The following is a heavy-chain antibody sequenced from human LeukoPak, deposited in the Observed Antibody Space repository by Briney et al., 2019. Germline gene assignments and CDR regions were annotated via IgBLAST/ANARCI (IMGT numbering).Heavy chain of an antibody. V-gene: IGHV4-59*08. D-gene: IGHD2-15*01. Sequence: PSETLSLTCTVSGGSISSYYWSWIRQPPGKGLEWIGHIYYSGSTNYNPSLKSRVTISLDTSKNQFSLNLRSVTAADTAVYYCASAKVVAATHWIDSWGQGTLVIVSS. J-gene: IGHJ5*01. CDR3: ASAKVVAATHWIDS. CDR1: GGSISSYY. CDR2: IYYSGST.